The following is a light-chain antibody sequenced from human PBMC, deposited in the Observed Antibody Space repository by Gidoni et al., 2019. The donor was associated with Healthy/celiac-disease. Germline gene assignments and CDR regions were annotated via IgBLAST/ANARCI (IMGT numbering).Light chain of an antibody. Sequence: QSVLTQPPSVSGAPGQRVTISCTGSSSNIGAGYDVHWYQQLPGTAPKLPIYGTSNRPSGVPDRFSGSKSGTSASLAITGLQAEDEADYYCQSYDSSLSGHVVFGGGTKLTVL. J-gene: IGLJ2*01. CDR3: QSYDSSLSGHVV. CDR2: GTS. CDR1: SSNIGAGYD. V-gene: IGLV1-40*01.